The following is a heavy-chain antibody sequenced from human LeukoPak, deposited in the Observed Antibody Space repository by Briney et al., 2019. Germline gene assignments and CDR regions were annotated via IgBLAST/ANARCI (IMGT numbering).Heavy chain of an antibody. Sequence: EGSLRLSCAASGFTSINYAMNWVRQAPGKGLEWVSVLIGSSGSTDYADSVKGRFTISRDDSENTLFLQMNSLRAEDTAIYYCAKGAYDYIEIGYFDSWGQGTLVTVSS. V-gene: IGHV3-23*01. CDR2: LIGSSGST. J-gene: IGHJ4*02. D-gene: IGHD5-12*01. CDR3: AKGAYDYIEIGYFDS. CDR1: GFTSINYA.